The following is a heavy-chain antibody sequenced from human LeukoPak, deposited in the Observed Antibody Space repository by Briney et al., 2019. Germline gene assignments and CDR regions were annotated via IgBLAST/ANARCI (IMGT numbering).Heavy chain of an antibody. CDR2: IYSGGST. J-gene: IGHJ4*02. CDR1: GFTFSSYE. D-gene: IGHD4-17*01. CDR3: AKDPNDYGDYGFDY. Sequence: GGSLRLSCAASGFTFSSYEMTWVRQAPGKGLEWVSLIYSGGSTYYADSVKGRFTISRDNSKNTLYLQMNSLRAEDTAVYYCAKDPNDYGDYGFDYWGQGTLVTVSS. V-gene: IGHV3-66*01.